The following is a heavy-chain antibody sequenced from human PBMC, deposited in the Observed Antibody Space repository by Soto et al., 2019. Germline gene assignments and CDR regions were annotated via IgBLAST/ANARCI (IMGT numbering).Heavy chain of an antibody. CDR2: IYYSGST. CDR3: ARRLEVGTSRYFDY. D-gene: IGHD1-26*01. CDR1: GGSISSSNYY. Sequence: PSETMSLTCTVAGGSISSSNYYWGWINKPPGKGLEWIGTIYYSGSTSYNPPLKSRVTISVDTSQNQFSLSLTSVTAADTAVYYCARRLEVGTSRYFDYWGQGALVTVSS. J-gene: IGHJ4*02. V-gene: IGHV4-39*01.